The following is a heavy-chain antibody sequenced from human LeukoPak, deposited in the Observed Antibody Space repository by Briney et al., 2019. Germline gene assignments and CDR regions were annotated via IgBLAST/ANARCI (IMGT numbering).Heavy chain of an antibody. J-gene: IGHJ4*02. Sequence: SETLPLTCTVSSGSIKNDNYYWGWIRQPPGKGLGWIGTVHNSGGTYYNPSLRSRVTISVDTLKTKNQLSLKLTSVTAADTAVYYCARLRDSKTKSADYWGQGTLVTVSS. CDR1: SGSIKNDNYY. CDR2: VHNSGGT. D-gene: IGHD2-21*02. CDR3: ARLRDSKTKSADY. V-gene: IGHV4-39*01.